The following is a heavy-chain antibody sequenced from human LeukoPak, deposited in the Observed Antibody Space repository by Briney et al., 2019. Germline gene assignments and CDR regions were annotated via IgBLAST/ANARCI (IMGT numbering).Heavy chain of an antibody. CDR1: GFTFSSYG. V-gene: IGHV3-30*02. Sequence: GGSLRLSCAASGFTFSSYGMHWVRQAPGKGLEWVAFIRYDGSNKYYADSVKGRFTISRDNSKNTLYLQMNSLRAEDTAVYYCAKAWDYDILTGYPEDAFDIWGQGTMVTVSS. CDR3: AKAWDYDILTGYPEDAFDI. D-gene: IGHD3-9*01. J-gene: IGHJ3*02. CDR2: IRYDGSNK.